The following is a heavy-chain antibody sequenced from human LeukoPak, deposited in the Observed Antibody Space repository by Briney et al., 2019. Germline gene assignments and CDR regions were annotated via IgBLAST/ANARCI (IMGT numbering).Heavy chain of an antibody. CDR2: ISYDGSNK. Sequence: PGRSLRLSCAASGFTFSSYAMHWVRQAPGKGLEWVAVISYDGSNKYYADSVKGRFTISRDNSKNTLYLQMSSLGAEDTAVYYCARTQTAYCGGDCYSIDYWGQGTLVTVSS. J-gene: IGHJ4*02. D-gene: IGHD2-21*02. V-gene: IGHV3-30-3*01. CDR3: ARTQTAYCGGDCYSIDY. CDR1: GFTFSSYA.